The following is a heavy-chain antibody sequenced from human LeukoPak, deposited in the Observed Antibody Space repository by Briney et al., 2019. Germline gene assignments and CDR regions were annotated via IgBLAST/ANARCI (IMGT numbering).Heavy chain of an antibody. V-gene: IGHV4-59*01. Sequence: SETLSLTCAVSGGSMSSYHWNWIRQPPGKGLEWIAYIYYSGSTNYDPSLESRVTISIDTSKNQFSLKLTSVTAADTAVYYCARGDVFDIWGQGTLVTVSS. CDR2: IYYSGST. J-gene: IGHJ3*02. CDR1: GGSMSSYH. CDR3: ARGDVFDI.